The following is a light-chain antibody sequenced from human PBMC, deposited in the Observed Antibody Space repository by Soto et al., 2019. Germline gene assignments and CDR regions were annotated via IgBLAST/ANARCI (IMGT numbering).Light chain of an antibody. CDR1: QSVYSSY. V-gene: IGKV3-20*01. CDR2: DAS. J-gene: IGKJ4*01. Sequence: EIVLTQSPGTLSLSPGERATLSCRASQSVYSSYLAWYQQKPGQAPRLLIYDASIRATGIPDRFIGSGSGTDFTLTISRLEPEDFAVYYCQQYGSSPLTFGGGTKVEIK. CDR3: QQYGSSPLT.